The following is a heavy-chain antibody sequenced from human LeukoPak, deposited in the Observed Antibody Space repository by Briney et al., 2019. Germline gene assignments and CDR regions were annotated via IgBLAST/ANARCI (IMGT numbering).Heavy chain of an antibody. CDR2: ICYSGST. J-gene: IGHJ6*03. CDR1: GGSISSSSYY. D-gene: IGHD6-6*01. V-gene: IGHV4-39*01. Sequence: PSETLSLTCTVSGGSISSSSYYWGWIRQPPGKGLEWIGSICYSGSTYYTPSLKSRVTISVDTSKNQFSLKLSSVTAADTAVYYCASIAARPTYYYYYMDVWGKGTTVTVSS. CDR3: ASIAARPTYYYYYMDV.